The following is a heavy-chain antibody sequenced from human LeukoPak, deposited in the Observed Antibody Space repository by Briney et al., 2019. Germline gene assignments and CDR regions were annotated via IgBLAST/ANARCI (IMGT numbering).Heavy chain of an antibody. CDR3: ARGSPPFYYDPSADGLRAFDI. Sequence: GASVKVSCKASGYTFTSYDINWVRQATGQGLEWMGWMNPNSGNTGYAQKFQGRVTITRNTSISTAYMELSSLRSEDTAVYYCARGSPPFYYDPSADGLRAFDIWGQGTMVTVSS. J-gene: IGHJ3*02. CDR1: GYTFTSYD. V-gene: IGHV1-8*03. D-gene: IGHD3-22*01. CDR2: MNPNSGNT.